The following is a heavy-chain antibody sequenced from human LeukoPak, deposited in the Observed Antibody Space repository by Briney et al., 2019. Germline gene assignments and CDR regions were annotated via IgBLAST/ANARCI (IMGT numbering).Heavy chain of an antibody. CDR1: GFTFSDYY. Sequence: GGSLRLSCAASGFTFSDYYMSWIRQAPGKGLEWVSYISSSGSTIYYADSVKGRFTISRDNAKNSLYLQMNSLRAEDTAVYYCARLLYYYDSSGYGGFYYFDYWGQGTLVTVSS. J-gene: IGHJ4*02. D-gene: IGHD3-22*01. CDR2: ISSSGSTI. V-gene: IGHV3-11*04. CDR3: ARLLYYYDSSGYGGFYYFDY.